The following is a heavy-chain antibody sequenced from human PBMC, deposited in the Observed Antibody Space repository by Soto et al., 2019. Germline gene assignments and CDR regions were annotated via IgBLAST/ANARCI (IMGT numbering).Heavy chain of an antibody. D-gene: IGHD3-10*01. CDR1: GGSISSSSYY. J-gene: IGHJ5*02. V-gene: IGHV4-39*01. CDR3: ARRIIGSGSEAPGIWFDP. Sequence: QLQLQESGPGLVKPSETLSLTCTVSGGSISSSSYYWGWIHQPPGKGLEWIGSIYYSGSTYYNPSLKSRVTISVDTSKNQFSLKLSSVTAADTAVYYCARRIIGSGSEAPGIWFDPWGQGTLVTVSS. CDR2: IYYSGST.